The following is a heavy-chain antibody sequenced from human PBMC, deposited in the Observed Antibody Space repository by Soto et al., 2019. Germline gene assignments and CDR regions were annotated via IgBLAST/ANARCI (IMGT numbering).Heavy chain of an antibody. Sequence: QITLNESGPTVVRPTETLTLTCRFSGFSLTTSGVGVGWIRQSPGKAPEWLALLYWDDDKSYSASLKSRLNITKETSKHQVVLTVSALDPTDTANYYCAHRVLRTVFGLVTTTAIYFDFWGQGTPVAVSS. CDR2: LYWDDDK. J-gene: IGHJ4*02. D-gene: IGHD3-3*01. CDR3: AHRVLRTVFGLVTTTAIYFDF. V-gene: IGHV2-5*02. CDR1: GFSLTTSGVG.